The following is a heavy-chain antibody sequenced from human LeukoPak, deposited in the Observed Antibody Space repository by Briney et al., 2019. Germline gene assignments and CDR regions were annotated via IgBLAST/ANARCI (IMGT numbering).Heavy chain of an antibody. Sequence: SVKVSCKAPGDTLITHFISWVRQAPGQGLEWVGRIVPAIGVATYAQSLQGRVIITADRSTNTAYMELSSLRFEDSAVYFCARHSSRGHYYDFDFWGQGSLVTVSS. CDR1: GDTLITHF. CDR2: IVPAIGVA. V-gene: IGHV1-69*02. D-gene: IGHD3-22*01. CDR3: ARHSSRGHYYDFDF. J-gene: IGHJ4*02.